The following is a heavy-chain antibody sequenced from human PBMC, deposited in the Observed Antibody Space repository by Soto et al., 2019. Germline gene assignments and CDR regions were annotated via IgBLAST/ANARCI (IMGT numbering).Heavy chain of an antibody. Sequence: QVQLVQSGAELKKPGASVRVSCKPSGYTFTDLYIHWVRQAPGQGLEWMGWVDPRSGDRRNTQKFQGRVTMSRDTSTSTVYMELNSLTSDDTAVYYWARDNYAHLDYWGQGTLVTVSS. V-gene: IGHV1-2*02. J-gene: IGHJ4*02. CDR1: GYTFTDLY. CDR3: ARDNYAHLDY. D-gene: IGHD3-16*01. CDR2: VDPRSGDR.